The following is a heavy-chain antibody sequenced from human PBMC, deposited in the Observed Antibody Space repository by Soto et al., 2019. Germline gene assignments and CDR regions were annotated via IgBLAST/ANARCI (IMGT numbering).Heavy chain of an antibody. V-gene: IGHV4-61*01. Sequence: SETLSLTCTVSGGSVSSGSYYWSWIRQPPGKGLEWIGYIYYSGSTNYNPSLKSRVTISVDTSKNQFSLKLSSVTAEDTAVYYCARDRQASYYDFWSGYYTPRTYYYYYGMDVWGQGTTVTVSS. J-gene: IGHJ6*02. CDR3: ARDRQASYYDFWSGYYTPRTYYYYYGMDV. CDR1: GGSVSSGSYY. CDR2: IYYSGST. D-gene: IGHD3-3*01.